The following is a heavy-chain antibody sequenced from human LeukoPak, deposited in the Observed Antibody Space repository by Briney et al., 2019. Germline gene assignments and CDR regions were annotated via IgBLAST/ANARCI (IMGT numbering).Heavy chain of an antibody. CDR3: AKDMDPSRLYYDSSGYTFDY. V-gene: IGHV3-43D*03. D-gene: IGHD3-22*01. J-gene: IGHJ4*02. Sequence: PGGSLRLSCAASGFTFDDYAMHWVRQAPGKGLEWVSLISWDGGSTYYADSVKGRFTISRDNSKNSLYLQMNSLRAEDIALYYCAKDMDPSRLYYDSSGYTFDYWGQGTLVTVSS. CDR1: GFTFDDYA. CDR2: ISWDGGST.